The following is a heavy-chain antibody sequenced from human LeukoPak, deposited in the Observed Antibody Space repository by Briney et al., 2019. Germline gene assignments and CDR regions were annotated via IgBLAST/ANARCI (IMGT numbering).Heavy chain of an antibody. J-gene: IGHJ4*02. CDR3: AGSLGYCTSNVCYLKY. V-gene: IGHV1-8*01. Sequence: ASVKVSCKASGYTFTSYYINWVRQATGQGPEWMGWMNPNSGNTDYAQRFQGRVTMTRNTSISPAYMELSSLRSEDTAVYYCAGSLGYCTSNVCYLKYWGQGTLVTVSS. CDR2: MNPNSGNT. CDR1: GYTFTSYY. D-gene: IGHD2-8*01.